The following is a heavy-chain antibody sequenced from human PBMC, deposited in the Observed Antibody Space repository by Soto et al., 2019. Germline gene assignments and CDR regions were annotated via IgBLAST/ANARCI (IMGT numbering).Heavy chain of an antibody. CDR2: INHSGST. V-gene: IGHV4-34*01. Sequence: SETLSLTCAVYGGSFSGYYWSWIRQPPGKGLEWIGEINHSGSTNYNPSLKSRVTISVDTSKNQFSLKLSSVTAADTAVYYCARGSHKLEYSSSSKGDWYFDLWGRGTLVTVSS. D-gene: IGHD6-6*01. CDR1: GGSFSGYY. CDR3: ARGSHKLEYSSSSKGDWYFDL. J-gene: IGHJ2*01.